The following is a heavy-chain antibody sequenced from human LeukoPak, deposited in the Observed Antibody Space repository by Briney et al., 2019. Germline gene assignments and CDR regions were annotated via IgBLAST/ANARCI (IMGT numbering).Heavy chain of an antibody. D-gene: IGHD3-10*01. Sequence: PGGSLRLSCAASGFTFSSYGMHWVRQAPGKGLEWVAFIRYDGSNKYYADSVKGRFTISRDNSKNTLYLQMNSLRAEVTAVYYCAKDLPAMVRGVINPTFDYWGQGTLVTVSS. CDR2: IRYDGSNK. V-gene: IGHV3-30*02. CDR1: GFTFSSYG. CDR3: AKDLPAMVRGVINPTFDY. J-gene: IGHJ4*02.